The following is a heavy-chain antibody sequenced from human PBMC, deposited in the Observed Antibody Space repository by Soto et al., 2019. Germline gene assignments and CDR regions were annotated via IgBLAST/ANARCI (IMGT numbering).Heavy chain of an antibody. Sequence: EVQVLESGGGLVQPGGSLRLSCTASGFTFNRYAMSWVRQAPGKGLEWVLVISGSGEKIYYAESVKGRFTISRDNSKNMLTLQMKSLRVEDTAMYYCAKDHCSGGSCDSWDSWGQGTPVTVSS. J-gene: IGHJ4*02. V-gene: IGHV3-23*01. CDR2: ISGSGEKI. D-gene: IGHD2-15*01. CDR3: AKDHCSGGSCDSWDS. CDR1: GFTFNRYA.